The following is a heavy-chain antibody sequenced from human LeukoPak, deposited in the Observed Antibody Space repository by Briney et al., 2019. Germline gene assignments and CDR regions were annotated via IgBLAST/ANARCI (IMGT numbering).Heavy chain of an antibody. CDR2: ISSGGTYE. D-gene: IGHD3-10*01. V-gene: IGHV3-30*01. Sequence: GGTLRLSCAASGFTFSNYAMHWVRQAPGKGLEWVSLISSGGTYEYYADSVKGRFTISRDNSKNTLYLQLNSLRAEDTAVYYCARDSTYYYDSGSSGPHYFDNWGQGTLVTVSS. CDR1: GFTFSNYA. J-gene: IGHJ4*02. CDR3: ARDSTYYYDSGSSGPHYFDN.